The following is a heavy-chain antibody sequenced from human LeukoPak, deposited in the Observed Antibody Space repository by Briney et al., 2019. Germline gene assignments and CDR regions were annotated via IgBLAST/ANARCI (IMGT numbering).Heavy chain of an antibody. V-gene: IGHV1-18*01. D-gene: IGHD4-23*01. CDR2: ICAYNGNT. Sequence: ASVKVSCKASGYTFTSYGISWVRQAPEQGLEWMGWICAYNGNTNYAQKLQGRVTMTTDTSTSTAYMELRSLRSDDTAVYYCARVLGGNLENDAFDIWGQGTMVTVSS. J-gene: IGHJ3*02. CDR3: ARVLGGNLENDAFDI. CDR1: GYTFTSYG.